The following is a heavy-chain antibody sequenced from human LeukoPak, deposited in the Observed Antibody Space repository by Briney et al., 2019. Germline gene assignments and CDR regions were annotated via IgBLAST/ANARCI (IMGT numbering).Heavy chain of an antibody. J-gene: IGHJ4*02. Sequence: GGSLRLSCAASGFTFSSYAMSWVRQAPGKGLEWVAIIWYDGSNKYYADSVKGRFTISRDNSKNTLYLLMNSLRVEDTAVYHCAAGEPYGYWGQGTLVTVSS. CDR1: GFTFSSYA. D-gene: IGHD1-14*01. V-gene: IGHV3-33*08. CDR2: IWYDGSNK. CDR3: AAGEPYGY.